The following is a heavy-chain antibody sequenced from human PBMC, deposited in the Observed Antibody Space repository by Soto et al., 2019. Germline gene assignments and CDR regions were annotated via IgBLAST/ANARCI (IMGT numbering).Heavy chain of an antibody. CDR3: ARLFYGDYAHFAY. Sequence: SETLSLTCTVSGGSISSSSYYWGWIRQPPGKGLEWIGSIYYSGSTYYNPSLKSRVTISVDTSKNQFSLKLSSVTAADTAVYYCARLFYGDYAHFAYWVQGTLVTVSS. V-gene: IGHV4-39*01. D-gene: IGHD4-17*01. CDR2: IYYSGST. CDR1: GGSISSSSYY. J-gene: IGHJ4*02.